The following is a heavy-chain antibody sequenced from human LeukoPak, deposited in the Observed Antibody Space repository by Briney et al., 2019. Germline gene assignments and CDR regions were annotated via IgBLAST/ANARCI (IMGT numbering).Heavy chain of an antibody. Sequence: PSETLSLTCAVSGFSISSGYYWGWIRQPPGKGLEYIGSIYRSGNTYYNPSLKSRVTISVDTSKNQFFLKLSSVTAADTPVYYCARDWVVTSYWYFDLWGRGTLVTVSS. CDR3: ARDWVVTSYWYFDL. V-gene: IGHV4-38-2*02. CDR1: GFSISSGYY. J-gene: IGHJ2*01. D-gene: IGHD2-21*02. CDR2: IYRSGNT.